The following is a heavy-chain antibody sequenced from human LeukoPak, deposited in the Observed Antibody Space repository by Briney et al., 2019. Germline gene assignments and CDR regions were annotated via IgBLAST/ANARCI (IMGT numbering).Heavy chain of an antibody. J-gene: IGHJ4*02. CDR3: AAYRHLRG. Sequence: GGSLRLSCAASGFTFGNSWMTWVRQAPGKGLEWVASIKQDGSETYYVDSVKGRFTISRDNAKNSLYLQMSSLRAEDSAMYYCAAYRHLRGWGQGTLVTVSS. V-gene: IGHV3-7*01. D-gene: IGHD2-2*02. CDR1: GFTFGNSW. CDR2: IKQDGSET.